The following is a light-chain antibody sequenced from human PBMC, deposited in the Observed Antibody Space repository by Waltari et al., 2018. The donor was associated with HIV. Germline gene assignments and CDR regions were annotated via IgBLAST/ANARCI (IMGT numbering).Light chain of an antibody. J-gene: IGKJ5*01. V-gene: IGKV3D-15*01. Sequence: EIVLTQSPATLSGSPGERVILSCRASQGIGGNLAWYQQKPGQAPRLLSYAASTRAAVIPARFSGSESGTEFSLTSSGLQSEDFAVYYCHQYNNWARGNFDQGTRLEI. CDR3: HQYNNWARGN. CDR1: QGIGGN. CDR2: AAS.